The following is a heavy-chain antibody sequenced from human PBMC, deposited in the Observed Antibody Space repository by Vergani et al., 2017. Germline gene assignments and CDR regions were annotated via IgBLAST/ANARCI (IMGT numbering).Heavy chain of an antibody. Sequence: QVQLQESGPGLVRPSETLSLTCTVSGGSLSGYYWNWIRQTPGEGLEWIGYVEDSGYFNYNPSLKTRVSMSSDTSNNQFSLMLSSVTVADTAVYYCARSIVRLNRPDYFDNWGQGTLVTVSS. J-gene: IGHJ4*02. D-gene: IGHD1-14*01. CDR3: ARSIVRLNRPDYFDN. V-gene: IGHV4-59*01. CDR2: VEDSGYF. CDR1: GGSLSGYY.